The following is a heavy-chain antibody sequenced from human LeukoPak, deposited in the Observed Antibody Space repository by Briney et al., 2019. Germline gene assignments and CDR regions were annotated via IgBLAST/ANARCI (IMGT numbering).Heavy chain of an antibody. J-gene: IGHJ4*02. V-gene: IGHV1-2*02. Sequence: VASVKVSCKASGYTFTGYYMHWGRQPPGKGLEGMGWINPNSGGTNYAQKFQGSVTMTRDTSISTAYMELSRLRSDDTAVYYCARESRLRFLEWLLLYYWGQGTLVTVSS. CDR1: GYTFTGYY. CDR2: INPNSGGT. CDR3: ARESRLRFLEWLLLYY. D-gene: IGHD3-3*01.